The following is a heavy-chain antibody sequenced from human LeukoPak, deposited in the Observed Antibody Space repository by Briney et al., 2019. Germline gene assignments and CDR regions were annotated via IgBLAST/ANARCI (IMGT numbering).Heavy chain of an antibody. V-gene: IGHV3-30*18. CDR1: GFTFSSYG. CDR3: AKGPIKYNWNDPDAFDI. J-gene: IGHJ3*02. D-gene: IGHD1-20*01. Sequence: GGSLRLSCAASGFTFSSYGMHWVRQAPGKGLEWVAVISYDGSNKYYADSVKGRFTISRDNSENTLYLQMNSLRAEDTAVYYCAKGPIKYNWNDPDAFDIWGQGTMVTVSS. CDR2: ISYDGSNK.